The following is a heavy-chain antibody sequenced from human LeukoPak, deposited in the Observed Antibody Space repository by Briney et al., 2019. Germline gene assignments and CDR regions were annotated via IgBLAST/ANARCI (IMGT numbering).Heavy chain of an antibody. D-gene: IGHD6-13*01. Sequence: PGRYLRLSCAASGFTFSSYAMHWVRQAPGKGLEWVAVISYDGSNKYYADSVKGRFTISRDNSKNTLYLQMNSLRAEDTAVYYCARAPVPAAASAGFDYWGQGTLVTVSS. CDR1: GFTFSSYA. CDR3: ARAPVPAAASAGFDY. J-gene: IGHJ4*02. V-gene: IGHV3-30-3*01. CDR2: ISYDGSNK.